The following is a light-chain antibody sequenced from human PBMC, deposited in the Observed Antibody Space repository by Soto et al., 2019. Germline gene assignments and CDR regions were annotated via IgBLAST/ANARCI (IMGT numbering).Light chain of an antibody. CDR1: SGDVGAYNY. CDR2: DVS. J-gene: IGLJ3*02. V-gene: IGLV2-14*01. Sequence: QSVLTQPASVSGSPAQSITISCTGTSGDVGAYNYVSWYQQHPGKAPKLMIYDVSNRPSGVSTRFSGSKSGNTASLTISGLQAGDEADYYCISYSTSSTGVFGGGTKLTVL. CDR3: ISYSTSSTGV.